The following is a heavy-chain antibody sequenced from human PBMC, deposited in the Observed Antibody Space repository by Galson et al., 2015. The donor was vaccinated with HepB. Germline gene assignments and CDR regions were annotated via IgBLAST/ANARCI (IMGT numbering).Heavy chain of an antibody. V-gene: IGHV3-7*01. J-gene: IGHJ4*01. CDR2: INQDGNEK. CDR3: VKGRDYGHY. Sequence: SLRLSCAVSGLTFSSYWMTWVRQAPGKGLEWVAAINQDGNEKYYVDSVKGRFTISRDNEKAEVFLHMNNLGVDDTAVYFCVKGRDYGHYWGQGTLVTVSS. CDR1: GLTFSSYW. D-gene: IGHD4-17*01.